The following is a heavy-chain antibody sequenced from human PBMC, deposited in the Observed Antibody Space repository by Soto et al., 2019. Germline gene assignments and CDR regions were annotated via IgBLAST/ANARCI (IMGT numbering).Heavy chain of an antibody. CDR1: GFAFSGYW. D-gene: IGHD5-12*01. CDR3: ARSTSVDAY. J-gene: IGHJ4*02. Sequence: EVELVESGGDLVQPGGSLRLSCAASGFAFSGYWMSWVRRAPGKGLEGVANIKQDGSEKYYVDSVKGRFTISRDNAKNSLYLQMNSLRVDDTAVYYCARSTSVDAYWGQGTLVTVSS. CDR2: IKQDGSEK. V-gene: IGHV3-7*01.